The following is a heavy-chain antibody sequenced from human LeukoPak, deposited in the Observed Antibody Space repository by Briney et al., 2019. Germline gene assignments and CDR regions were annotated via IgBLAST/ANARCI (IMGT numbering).Heavy chain of an antibody. CDR3: ARGMPYYYGSSGYYYNFDY. Sequence: PGGSLRLSCAASEFTFSSYAMHWVRQAPGKGLEWVAVISYDGSNKYYADSVKGRFTISRDNSKNTLYLQMNSLRAEDTAVYYCARGMPYYYGSSGYYYNFDYWGQGTLVTVSS. D-gene: IGHD3-22*01. CDR1: EFTFSSYA. J-gene: IGHJ4*02. CDR2: ISYDGSNK. V-gene: IGHV3-30-3*01.